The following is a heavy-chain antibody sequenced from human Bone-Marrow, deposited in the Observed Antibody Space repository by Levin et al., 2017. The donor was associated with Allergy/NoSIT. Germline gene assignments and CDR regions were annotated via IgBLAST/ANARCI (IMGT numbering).Heavy chain of an antibody. D-gene: IGHD6-25*01. J-gene: IGHJ6*02. CDR3: ARDPATLSFAMDV. CDR1: GFTFSDYY. CDR2: MSGSDSII. Sequence: GGSLRLSCAASGFTFSDYYMSWIRQAPGKGLEWISYMSGSDSIIYYADSVKGRFTVSRDNAKNSLFLQMNSLRADDTAVYYCARDPATLSFAMDVWGQGTTVTVSS. V-gene: IGHV3-11*01.